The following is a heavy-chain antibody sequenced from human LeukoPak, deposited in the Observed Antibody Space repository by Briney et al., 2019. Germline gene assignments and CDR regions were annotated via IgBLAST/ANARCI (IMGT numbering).Heavy chain of an antibody. D-gene: IGHD3-10*01. CDR2: ITYDGRT. CDR3: ARGIWFGVRYYYYMDV. V-gene: IGHV4-34*01. J-gene: IGHJ6*03. Sequence: SETLSLTCAVFGGSFDGYYWSWIRQSPGKGLEWIGEITYDGRTKYNPSLRSRVSISVDTSKIQFSLNLTSVTAADTAIYYCARGIWFGVRYYYYMDVWGKGTTVTVSS. CDR1: GGSFDGYY.